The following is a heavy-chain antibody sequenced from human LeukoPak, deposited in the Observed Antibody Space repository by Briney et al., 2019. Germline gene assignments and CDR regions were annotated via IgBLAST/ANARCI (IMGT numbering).Heavy chain of an antibody. CDR2: TYYRSKWYN. J-gene: IGHJ3*02. D-gene: IGHD3-22*01. CDR1: GDSVSSNSAA. CDR3: ARAHGQTYYYDSSGYLHAFDI. Sequence: SQTLSLTCAISGDSVSSNSAAWNWIRQSPSRGLEWLGRTYYRSKWYNDYAVSVKSRIAINPDTSKNQFSLQLNSVTPEDTAVYYCARAHGQTYYYDSSGYLHAFDIWGQGTMVTVSS. V-gene: IGHV6-1*01.